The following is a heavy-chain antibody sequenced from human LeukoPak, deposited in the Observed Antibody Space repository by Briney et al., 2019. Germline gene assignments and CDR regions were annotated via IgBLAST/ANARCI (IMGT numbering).Heavy chain of an antibody. CDR1: GGTFSSYA. V-gene: IGHV1-69*13. J-gene: IGHJ3*02. Sequence: ASVKVSCKASGGTFSSYAISWVRQAPGQGLEWMGGIIPIFGTANYAQKFQGRVTITADESTSTAYMELSSLRSEDTAVYYCARDLTPEGVDAFDIWGQGTMVTVSS. D-gene: IGHD3-10*01. CDR2: IIPIFGTA. CDR3: ARDLTPEGVDAFDI.